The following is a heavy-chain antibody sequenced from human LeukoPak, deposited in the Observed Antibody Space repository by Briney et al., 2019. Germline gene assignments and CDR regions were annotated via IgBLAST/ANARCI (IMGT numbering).Heavy chain of an antibody. CDR3: ARRGGGYSFRDGFDI. CDR1: GGSFSTYA. CDR2: IIPIFGTS. D-gene: IGHD5-18*01. Sequence: SVKVSCKASGGSFSTYAIGWVRQAPGQEPEWMGQIIPIFGTSSNAQKFQGRVTITADKSTNTVYMELSRLRSEDTAVYYCARRGGGYSFRDGFDIWGQGTMVTVSS. V-gene: IGHV1-69*06. J-gene: IGHJ3*02.